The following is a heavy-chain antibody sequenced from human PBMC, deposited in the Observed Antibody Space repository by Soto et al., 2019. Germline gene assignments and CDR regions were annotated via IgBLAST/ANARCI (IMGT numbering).Heavy chain of an antibody. Sequence: EVQLVESGGGLVQPGGSLRLSCAAPGFTFSSYWMSWVRQAPGKGLEWVANIKQDGSEKYYVDSVKGRFTISRDNAKNSLYLQMNSLRAEDTAVYYCARDRENYDYIWGSYRSTFDYWGQGTLVTVSS. V-gene: IGHV3-7*01. J-gene: IGHJ4*02. CDR3: ARDRENYDYIWGSYRSTFDY. D-gene: IGHD3-16*02. CDR2: IKQDGSEK. CDR1: GFTFSSYW.